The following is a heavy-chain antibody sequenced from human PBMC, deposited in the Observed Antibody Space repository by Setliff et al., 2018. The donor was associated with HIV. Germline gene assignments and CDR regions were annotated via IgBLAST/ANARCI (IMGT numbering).Heavy chain of an antibody. D-gene: IGHD1-1*01. J-gene: IGHJ5*02. V-gene: IGHV4-4*08. CDR1: GGFISTYY. Sequence: SETLSLTCTVSGGFISTYYWTWIRQSPGTGLEWIGEIFHSGSTNYNPSLKSRVTISVDTSKNHFSLKLSSVTAADTTVYYCAKDFFTGGFDPWGQGTLVTVSS. CDR3: AKDFFTGGFDP. CDR2: IFHSGST.